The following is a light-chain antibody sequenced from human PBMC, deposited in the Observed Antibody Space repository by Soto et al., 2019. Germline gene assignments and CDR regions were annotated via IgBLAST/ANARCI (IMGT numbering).Light chain of an antibody. V-gene: IGKV1-39*01. CDR3: HPSYSIRP. Sequence: GARATISCRASQSISSYLNWYQQKPGKAPKLLIYAASSLQSGVPSRFSGSGSGTDFTLTISSLQPEDFPTYYCHPSYSIRPFGQGTKVDIK. CDR1: QSISSY. J-gene: IGKJ1*01. CDR2: AAS.